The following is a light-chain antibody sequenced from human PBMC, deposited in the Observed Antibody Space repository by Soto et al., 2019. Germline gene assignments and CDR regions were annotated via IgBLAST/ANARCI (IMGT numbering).Light chain of an antibody. V-gene: IGKV3-15*01. CDR3: QQYNNRPPWT. CDR1: QSVSSN. Sequence: EIVMTQSPATLSVSPGERATLSCRASQSVSSNLAWYQQKPGQAPRLLIYGASTRATGIPARFSGSGSGTEFTLSHSSLQSEDFAVYYCQQYNNRPPWTFGQGTKVEIK. J-gene: IGKJ1*01. CDR2: GAS.